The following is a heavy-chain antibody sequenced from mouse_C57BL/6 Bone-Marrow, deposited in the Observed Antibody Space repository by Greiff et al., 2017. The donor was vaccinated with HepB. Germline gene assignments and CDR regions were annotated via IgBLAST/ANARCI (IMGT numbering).Heavy chain of an antibody. Sequence: QVHVKQPGAELVKPGASVKMSCKASGYTFTSYWITWVKQRPGQGLEWIGDIYPGSGSTNYNEKFKSKATLTVDTSSSTAYMQLSSLTSEDSAVYYCARRGVAHYFDYWGQGTTLTVSS. CDR3: ARRGVAHYFDY. D-gene: IGHD1-1*01. J-gene: IGHJ2*01. CDR1: GYTFTSYW. V-gene: IGHV1-55*01. CDR2: IYPGSGST.